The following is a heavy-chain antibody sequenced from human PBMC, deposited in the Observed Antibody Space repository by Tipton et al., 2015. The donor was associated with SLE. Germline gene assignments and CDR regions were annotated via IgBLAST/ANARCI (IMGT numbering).Heavy chain of an antibody. J-gene: IGHJ4*02. CDR2: IIPIFGTT. D-gene: IGHD1-26*01. CDR3: AREPYSGAYYFDF. V-gene: IGHV1-69*01. Sequence: QSGPEVKKPGSSVRVSCRASGGTFGSYTINWVRQAPGQGLEWMGGIIPIFGTTNYTQKFQGRVTITSDLSTSTAYMDLSSLRSEDTAVYYCAREPYSGAYYFDFWGQGTLVTVSS. CDR1: GGTFGSYT.